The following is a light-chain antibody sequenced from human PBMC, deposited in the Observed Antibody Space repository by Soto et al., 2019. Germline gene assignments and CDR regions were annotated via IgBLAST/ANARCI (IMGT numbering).Light chain of an antibody. Sequence: QPVLTQSPSAFASLGASVRLTCTLSSGHSTYAIAWHQQQPEKGPRYLMKVNSDGSHNKGDGIPDRFSGSSSGTERYLTISSLPSEDEADYYCQTWGTGPLVFAGGTKLTVL. CDR3: QTWGTGPLV. CDR2: VNSDGSH. V-gene: IGLV4-69*01. CDR1: SGHSTYA. J-gene: IGLJ3*02.